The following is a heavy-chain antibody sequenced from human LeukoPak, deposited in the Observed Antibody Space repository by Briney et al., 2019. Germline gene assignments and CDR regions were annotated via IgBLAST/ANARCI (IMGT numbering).Heavy chain of an antibody. CDR3: ARDGLWFGENYMDV. CDR1: GGSISTHC. D-gene: IGHD3-10*01. CDR2: IYYSGST. V-gene: IGHV4-59*11. Sequence: SETLSLTCTVSGGSISTHCWTWVRQPPGKGLEWIGYIYYSGSTNYNPSLKSRVTISVDTSKNQFSLKLSPVTAADTAVYYCARDGLWFGENYMDVWGKGTTVTVSS. J-gene: IGHJ6*03.